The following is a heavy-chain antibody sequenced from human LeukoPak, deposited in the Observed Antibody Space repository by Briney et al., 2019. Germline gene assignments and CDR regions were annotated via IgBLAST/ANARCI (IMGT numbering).Heavy chain of an antibody. V-gene: IGHV4-59*08. D-gene: IGHD3-22*01. CDR2: IYYSGST. CDR1: GGSISSYY. CDR3: ARLPRVVDIEGSGLRYYYYGMDV. Sequence: SETLSLTCTVSGGSISSYYWSWIRQPPGKGLEWIGYIYYSGSTNCNPSLKSRVTISVDTSKNQFSLKLSSVTAADTAVYYCARLPRVVDIEGSGLRYYYYGMDVWGQGTTVTVSS. J-gene: IGHJ6*02.